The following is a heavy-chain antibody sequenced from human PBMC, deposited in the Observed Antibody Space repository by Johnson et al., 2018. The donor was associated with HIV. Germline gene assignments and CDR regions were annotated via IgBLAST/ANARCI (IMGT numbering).Heavy chain of an antibody. D-gene: IGHD4/OR15-4a*01. J-gene: IGHJ3*02. CDR1: GFTVSSNY. CDR2: IYSGGST. V-gene: IGHV3-66*01. Sequence: VQLVESGGGLVQPGGSLRLSCAASGFTVSSNYMSWVRQAPGKGLEWVSVIYSGGSTYYADSVKGRFTISRDNSKNTLYLQMSSLRAEDTAVYYCARDLSEGVLGHAFDIWGQGTMVTVSS. CDR3: ARDLSEGVLGHAFDI.